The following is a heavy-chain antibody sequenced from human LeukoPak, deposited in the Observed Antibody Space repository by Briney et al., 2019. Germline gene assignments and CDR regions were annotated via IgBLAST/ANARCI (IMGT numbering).Heavy chain of an antibody. CDR2: INPSGGST. Sequence: ASVEVSCKASGYTFTSYYMHWVRQAPGQGLEWMGIINPSGGSTSYAQKFQGRVTMTRDMSTSTVYMELSSLRSEDTAVYYCASERITAVAGRGMGIWGQGTLVTVSS. J-gene: IGHJ4*02. V-gene: IGHV1-46*01. D-gene: IGHD6-19*01. CDR1: GYTFTSYY. CDR3: ASERITAVAGRGMGI.